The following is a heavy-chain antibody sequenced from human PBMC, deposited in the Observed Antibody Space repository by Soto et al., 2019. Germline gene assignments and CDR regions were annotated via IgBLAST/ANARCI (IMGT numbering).Heavy chain of an antibody. Sequence: EVQLLESGGGFVQPGGSLRLSCAATGFTFSVYAMTWXRQAPGKGLEWVXXVTANGGSTYSADSVKGRFTISRDNSKNTLFLQMNSLRAEDTAVYYCASLGVGDWANYYYYYGMDVWGQATTVTVSS. CDR1: GFTFSVYA. CDR2: VTANGGST. V-gene: IGHV3-23*01. D-gene: IGHD2-21*02. J-gene: IGHJ6*02. CDR3: ASLGVGDWANYYYYYGMDV.